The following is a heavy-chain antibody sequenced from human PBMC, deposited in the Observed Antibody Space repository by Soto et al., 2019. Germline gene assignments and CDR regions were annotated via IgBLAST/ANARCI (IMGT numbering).Heavy chain of an antibody. Sequence: SETLSLTCTVSGGSISSSYWSWIRQPPGKGLEWIGYIYDSGSTYYNSSLKSRVTMSVDTSKNQFSLKLSSVTAADTAVYYCARQLIDWGKGTPVPVAS. J-gene: IGHJ4*02. D-gene: IGHD6-13*01. CDR2: IYDSGST. CDR1: GGSISSSY. V-gene: IGHV4-59*08. CDR3: ARQLID.